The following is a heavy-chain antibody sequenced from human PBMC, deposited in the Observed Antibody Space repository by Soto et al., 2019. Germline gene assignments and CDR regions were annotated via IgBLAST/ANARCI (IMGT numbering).Heavy chain of an antibody. D-gene: IGHD3-22*01. CDR1: GGSISSYY. CDR3: ARGQNYYDSSGYPFDY. Sequence: QVQLQESGPGLVKPSETLSLTCTVSGGSISSYYWTWIRQPPGKGLEWIGYVFYSGSTNYNPSLKGRVTISLDTPKNQFSLKLTSVTAADTAVYYCARGQNYYDSSGYPFDYWGQGTLVTVSS. CDR2: VFYSGST. J-gene: IGHJ4*02. V-gene: IGHV4-59*01.